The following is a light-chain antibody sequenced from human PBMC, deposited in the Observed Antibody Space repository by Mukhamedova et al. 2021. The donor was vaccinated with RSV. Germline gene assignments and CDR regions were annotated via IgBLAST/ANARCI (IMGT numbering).Light chain of an antibody. CDR3: QQASTFPFT. V-gene: IGKV1-12*01. J-gene: IGKJ3*01. CDR2: TAS. Sequence: WYQRRVHGKAPKLQIYTASSLQSGVPSRFSGRGSGTDFTLTISSLQPEDFATYYCQQASTFPFTFGPGTKVDIK.